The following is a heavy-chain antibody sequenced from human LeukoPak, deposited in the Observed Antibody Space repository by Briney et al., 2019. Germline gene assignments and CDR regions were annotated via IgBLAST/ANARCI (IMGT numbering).Heavy chain of an antibody. CDR1: GFTFSSYW. D-gene: IGHD2-21*01. Sequence: GGSLRLSCAASGFTFSSYWMNWARQAPGKGLEWVANINHNGNVNYYVDSVKGRFTISRDNAKNSLYLQMSNLRAEDTAVYFCARGGDLDVWGQGATVTVSS. V-gene: IGHV3-7*03. J-gene: IGHJ6*02. CDR2: INHNGNVN. CDR3: ARGGDLDV.